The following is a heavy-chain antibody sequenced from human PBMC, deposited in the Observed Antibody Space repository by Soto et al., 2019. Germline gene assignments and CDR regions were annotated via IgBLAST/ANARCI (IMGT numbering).Heavy chain of an antibody. Sequence: EVQLLESGGGLVQPGGSLRLSCAASGFTFSSYAMRWVRQAPVKGLEWVSAISGSGDSTYYADSVKGRFTISRDNSQNQLYLQMNRMTAEQMEVYYCARRGSGSYYDYWGQGTLVTVSS. CDR3: ARRGSGSYYDY. CDR2: ISGSGDST. J-gene: IGHJ4*02. D-gene: IGHD1-26*01. V-gene: IGHV3-23*01. CDR1: GFTFSSYA.